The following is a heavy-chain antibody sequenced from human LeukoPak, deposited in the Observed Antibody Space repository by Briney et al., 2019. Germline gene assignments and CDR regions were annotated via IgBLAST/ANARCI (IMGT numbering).Heavy chain of an antibody. CDR2: IYTSGST. D-gene: IGHD1-1*01. CDR3: ARKTKGAYDFDY. V-gene: IGHV4-4*07. Sequence: TSETLSLTCTVPVGSISVYYWSWIPQPARKGLEWIGRIYTSGSTNYNPSLKSRVTMPVDTSNNQFSLKMTSVTAADTAVYYCARKTKGAYDFDYWGQGTLVTVSS. CDR1: VGSISVYY. J-gene: IGHJ4*02.